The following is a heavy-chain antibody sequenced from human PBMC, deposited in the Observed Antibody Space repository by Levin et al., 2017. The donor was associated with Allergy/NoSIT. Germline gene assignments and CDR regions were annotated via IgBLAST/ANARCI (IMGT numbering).Heavy chain of an antibody. V-gene: IGHV3-23*01. Sequence: GESLKISCATSGFTFSAYDMTWVRQAPGEGLEWVSVISATGDTTNYANSVKGRFTISRDNSKNTVYLQIHSLRVEDTAVYYCAKRMDGGDNLDSWGQGTRVTVSS. D-gene: IGHD2-21*02. CDR1: GFTFSAYD. J-gene: IGHJ4*02. CDR3: AKRMDGGDNLDS. CDR2: ISATGDTT.